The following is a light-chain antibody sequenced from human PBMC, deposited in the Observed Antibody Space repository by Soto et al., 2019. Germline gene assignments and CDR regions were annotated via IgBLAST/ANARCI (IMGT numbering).Light chain of an antibody. CDR1: QSISSW. CDR3: QQYNSHPWT. J-gene: IGKJ1*01. CDR2: KAS. Sequence: DIQMTQSPSTLSASVGDRVTITCRASQSISSWLAWYQQKPGKAPKLLIYKASSLESGVPSRLSGSGSGTEFTLTISSLQPDDFATYYCQQYNSHPWTFGQGTKVEIK. V-gene: IGKV1-5*03.